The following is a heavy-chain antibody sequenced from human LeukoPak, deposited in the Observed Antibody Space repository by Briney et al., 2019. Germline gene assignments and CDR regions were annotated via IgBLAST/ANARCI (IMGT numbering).Heavy chain of an antibody. V-gene: IGHV4-39*01. CDR3: ARQRNWGSPDTFDY. D-gene: IGHD7-27*01. CDR1: GDSIRSSSYH. J-gene: IGHJ4*02. Sequence: PSETLSLTCTVSGDSIRSSSYHWGWIRQPPGKGLEWIGSIYYSGSTYYNPSLKSRVTISVDTSKNQFSLKLSSVTAADTAVYYCARQRNWGSPDTFDYWGQGTLVTVSS. CDR2: IYYSGST.